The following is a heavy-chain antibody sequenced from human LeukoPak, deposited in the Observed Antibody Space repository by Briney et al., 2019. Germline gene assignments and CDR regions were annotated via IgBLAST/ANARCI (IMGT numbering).Heavy chain of an antibody. Sequence: SETLSLTCTVSGGSISSGGYYWSWIRQHPGKGLEWIGYIYYSGSTYYNPSLKSRVTISVDTSKNQFSLKLSSVTAADTAVYYCARHLSGWPGHAFDIWGQGTMVTVSS. CDR1: GGSISSGGYY. V-gene: IGHV4-31*03. CDR3: ARHLSGWPGHAFDI. D-gene: IGHD3-16*02. CDR2: IYYSGST. J-gene: IGHJ3*02.